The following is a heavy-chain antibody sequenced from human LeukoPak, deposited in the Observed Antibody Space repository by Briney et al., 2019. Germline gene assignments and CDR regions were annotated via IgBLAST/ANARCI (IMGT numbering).Heavy chain of an antibody. CDR3: ARVYCSSTSCYAYPVVHKPFDI. J-gene: IGHJ3*02. D-gene: IGHD2-2*01. CDR2: ISAYNGNT. CDR1: GYTFTSYG. V-gene: IGHV1-18*01. Sequence: ASVKVSCKASGYTFTSYGISWVRQAPGQGLEWMGWISAYNGNTNYAQKLQGRVTMTTDTSTSTAYMELRSLRSDDTAVYYCARVYCSSTSCYAYPVVHKPFDIWGQGTMVTVSS.